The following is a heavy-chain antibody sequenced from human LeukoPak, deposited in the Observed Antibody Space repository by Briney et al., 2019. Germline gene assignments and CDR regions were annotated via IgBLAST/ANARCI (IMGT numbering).Heavy chain of an antibody. Sequence: GESLKISCKGSGYSFTSYWIGWVRQIPGKGLEWMGIIYPGDSDTRYSPSFQGQVTISADKSISTAYLQWSSLKASDTAMYYCARRGYYGSGSYPFDYWGQGTLVTVSS. CDR3: ARRGYYGSGSYPFDY. CDR1: GYSFTSYW. J-gene: IGHJ4*02. V-gene: IGHV5-51*01. D-gene: IGHD3-10*01. CDR2: IYPGDSDT.